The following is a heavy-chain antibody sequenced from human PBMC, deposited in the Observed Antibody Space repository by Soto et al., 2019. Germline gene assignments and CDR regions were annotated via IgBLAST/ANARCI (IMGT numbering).Heavy chain of an antibody. CDR2: IYSGGST. CDR1: GFTVSSHD. Sequence: EVQLVESGGGLVQPGGSLRLSCAASGFTVSSHDMSWVRQAPGKGLECVSVIYSGGSTYYADSVRGRFTISRDNSKNTLYLQMNSLRAEDTAMYHCARDGYSSGWFDAFDIWGQGTMLTVSS. J-gene: IGHJ3*02. D-gene: IGHD6-19*01. CDR3: ARDGYSSGWFDAFDI. V-gene: IGHV3-66*01.